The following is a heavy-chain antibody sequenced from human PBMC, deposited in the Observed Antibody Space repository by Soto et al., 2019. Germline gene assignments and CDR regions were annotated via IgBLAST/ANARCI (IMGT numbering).Heavy chain of an antibody. CDR1: GYTFTSYG. V-gene: IGHV1-18*01. CDR2: ISAYNGNT. CDR3: ARVFSPGFPTRYYYYMDV. Sequence: ASVKVSCKASGYTFTSYGISWVRQAPGQGLEWMGWISAYNGNTNYAQKLQGRVTMTTDTSTSTAYMELRSLRSDDTAVYYCARVFSPGFPTRYYYYMDVWGKGTTVTVSS. J-gene: IGHJ6*03. D-gene: IGHD3-3*01.